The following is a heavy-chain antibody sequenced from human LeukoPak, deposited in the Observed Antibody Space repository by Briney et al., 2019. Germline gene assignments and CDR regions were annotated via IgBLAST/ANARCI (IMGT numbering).Heavy chain of an antibody. Sequence: SETLSLTCTVSGYSISSGYYWGWIRQPPGKGLEWIGSIYHSGSTYYNPSLKSRVTISVDTSKNQFSLKLSSVTAADTAVYYCARLTPGDSSENYWGQGTLVTVSS. CDR3: ARLTPGDSSENY. J-gene: IGHJ4*02. D-gene: IGHD3-22*01. V-gene: IGHV4-38-2*02. CDR2: IYHSGST. CDR1: GYSISSGYY.